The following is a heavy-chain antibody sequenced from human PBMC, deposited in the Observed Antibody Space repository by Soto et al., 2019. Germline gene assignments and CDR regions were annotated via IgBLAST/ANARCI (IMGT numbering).Heavy chain of an antibody. CDR2: INPNGGST. Sequence: QVQVVQSGAEVKKPGASVKVSCKTSGYTFTHYHVHWVRQAPGQGLEWMGAINPNGGSTTYARHLQGRFTMTSDSSTSTVYTEMGSLRSDDSAVYYCALPKNTLGWYNFWGQGTLVTVS. CDR1: GYTFTHYH. CDR3: ALPKNTLGWYNF. V-gene: IGHV1-46*01. J-gene: IGHJ4*02. D-gene: IGHD6-19*01.